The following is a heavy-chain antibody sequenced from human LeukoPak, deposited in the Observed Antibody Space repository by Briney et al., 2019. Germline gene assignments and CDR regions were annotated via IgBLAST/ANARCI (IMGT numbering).Heavy chain of an antibody. J-gene: IGHJ3*02. D-gene: IGHD3-22*01. V-gene: IGHV1-18*01. CDR2: ISAYNGNT. CDR1: GYTFTSYG. CDR3: ARGRVYDSSGYTNGDAFDI. Sequence: GASVKVSCKASGYTFTSYGISWVRQAPGQGLEWIGWISAYNGNTNYAQKLQGRVTMTTDTSTSTAYMELRSLRSDDTAVYYCARGRVYDSSGYTNGDAFDIWGQGTMVTVSS.